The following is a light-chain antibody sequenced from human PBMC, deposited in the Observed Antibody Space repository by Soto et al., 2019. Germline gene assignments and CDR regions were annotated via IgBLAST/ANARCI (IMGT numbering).Light chain of an antibody. CDR2: GAS. J-gene: IGKJ5*01. V-gene: IGKV3-20*01. CDR1: QSISSSD. Sequence: EIVLTQSPGTLSLSPGERVTLSCRTSQSISSSDLAWYQQKPGQAPRLLFYGASIRATGIPDRFSGSGSGTDFTLTISRLEPEDFAVYYCQQYGGSPLITFGPGTRLEMK. CDR3: QQYGGSPLIT.